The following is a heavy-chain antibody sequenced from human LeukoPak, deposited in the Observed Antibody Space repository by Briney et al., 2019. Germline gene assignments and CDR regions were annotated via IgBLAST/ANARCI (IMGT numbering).Heavy chain of an antibody. Sequence: ASVKVTCKASGYTFTGYHIHGVRQPPAQGLDGLGRINPYSGDTNFAQKFQGRVTMTRDTSITTAYMDLSSLTPDDTAVYFCARDQGSLTRSWYTGYWGQGTQVTVSS. CDR1: GYTFTGYH. V-gene: IGHV1-2*06. J-gene: IGHJ4*02. D-gene: IGHD6-13*01. CDR3: ARDQGSLTRSWYTGY. CDR2: INPYSGDT.